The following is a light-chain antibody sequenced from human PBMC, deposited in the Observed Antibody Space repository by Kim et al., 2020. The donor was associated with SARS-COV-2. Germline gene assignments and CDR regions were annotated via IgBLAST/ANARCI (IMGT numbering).Light chain of an antibody. CDR1: SSNIGSNT. CDR3: AAWDDSLNGLYV. V-gene: IGLV1-44*01. CDR2: SNN. J-gene: IGLJ1*01. Sequence: QRVTISCSGSSSNIGSNTVNWYQQVPGTAPKLLIYSNNQRPSGVPDRFSGSKSGTSASLAISGLQSEDEADYYCAAWDDSLNGLYVFGTGTKVTVL.